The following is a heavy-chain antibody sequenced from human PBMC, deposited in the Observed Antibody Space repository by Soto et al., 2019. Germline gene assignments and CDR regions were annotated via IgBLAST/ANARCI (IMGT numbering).Heavy chain of an antibody. Sequence: GGSLRLSCAASGFTFSSYAMSWVRQAPGKGLEWVSAISGSGSSTYYADSVKGRFTIPRDNSKNTLYLQMNSLRAEDTAVYYCARDLSTIFEDNYYYGMDVWGQGTTVTVSS. V-gene: IGHV3-23*01. CDR1: GFTFSSYA. D-gene: IGHD3-3*01. J-gene: IGHJ6*02. CDR2: ISGSGSST. CDR3: ARDLSTIFEDNYYYGMDV.